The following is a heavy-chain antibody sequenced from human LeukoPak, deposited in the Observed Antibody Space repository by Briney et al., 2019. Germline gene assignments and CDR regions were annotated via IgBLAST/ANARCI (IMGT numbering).Heavy chain of an antibody. Sequence: PSETLSLTCTVSGRSTSISSYYWDSIRQPPGKGREWIGCIYYSGTTYYNPSLKSRVTISVDTSKTHFSLKLSSVTAADTAVYYCARQVIVAAGKGFFDPWGQGTLVTVSS. V-gene: IGHV4-39*01. D-gene: IGHD1-26*01. J-gene: IGHJ5*02. CDR2: IYYSGTT. CDR3: ARQVIVAAGKGFFDP. CDR1: GRSTSISSYY.